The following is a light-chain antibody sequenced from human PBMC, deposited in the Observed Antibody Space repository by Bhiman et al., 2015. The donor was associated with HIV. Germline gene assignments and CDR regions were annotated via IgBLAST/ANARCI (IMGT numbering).Light chain of an antibody. J-gene: IGLJ1*01. CDR2: DVS. CDR3: SSYTSSSTYV. V-gene: IGLV2-14*03. Sequence: QSALTQPASVSGSPGQSITISCTGTSSDVGGYNCVSWCQQHPGKAPKLMIYDVSNRPSGVSNRFSGSKSGNTASLTISGLQTEDEADYYCSSYTSSSTYVFGSGTKVTVL. CDR1: SSDVGGYNC.